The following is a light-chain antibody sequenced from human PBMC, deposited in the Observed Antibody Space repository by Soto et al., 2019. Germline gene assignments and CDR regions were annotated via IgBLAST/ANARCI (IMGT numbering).Light chain of an antibody. Sequence: DIQMTQSPSTLSASVGDRVTITCRASQSISSWLAWYQQKPGKAPKVLIYDASSLESGVPSRFSGSGSGTEFTLTISSLQPYDFATYYCQQYNSYSLTFGGGTQVDIK. CDR3: QQYNSYSLT. CDR1: QSISSW. V-gene: IGKV1-5*01. J-gene: IGKJ4*01. CDR2: DAS.